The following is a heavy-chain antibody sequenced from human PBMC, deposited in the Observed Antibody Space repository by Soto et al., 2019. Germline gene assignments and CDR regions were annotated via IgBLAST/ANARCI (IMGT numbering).Heavy chain of an antibody. J-gene: IGHJ4*02. V-gene: IGHV3-23*01. Sequence: EVQLLDSGGGLVQPGGSLRLSCAASGFTFSTYAMGWVRQAPGKGLEWVSTFTGGGRTFYADSVKGRFTISRDNSKNTLYRQMNSLRADDTAVYYCAKGNQGSDWGQGTLVTVSS. CDR1: GFTFSTYA. CDR2: FTGGGRT. CDR3: AKGNQGSD.